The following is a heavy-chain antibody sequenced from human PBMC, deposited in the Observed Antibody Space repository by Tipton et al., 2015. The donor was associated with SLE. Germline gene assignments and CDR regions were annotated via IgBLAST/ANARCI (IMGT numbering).Heavy chain of an antibody. CDR2: ISNSETT. CDR1: GFTFTNAW. CDR3: AGAWQGYCSGGTCYVLDY. Sequence: LRLSCTVSGFTFTNAWMSWVRQAPGKGLEWVGYISNSETTSYNPSLKSRVTISLDTSKNQFSLKLRSVTAADTAVYYCAGAWQGYCSGGTCYVLDYWGQGTLVTVSS. V-gene: IGHV4-59*01. J-gene: IGHJ4*02. D-gene: IGHD2-15*01.